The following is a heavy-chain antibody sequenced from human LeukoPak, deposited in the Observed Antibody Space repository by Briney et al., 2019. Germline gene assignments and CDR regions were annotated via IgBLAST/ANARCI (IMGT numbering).Heavy chain of an antibody. V-gene: IGHV4-39*07. CDR3: ARVFPDKNNYDYVWGSYRHYYYYMDV. CDR2: IYYSGST. Sequence: SETLSLTCTVSGGSISSSNYYWGWIRQPPGKGLEWIGSIYYSGSTYYNPSLKSRVTISVDTSKNQFSLKLSSVTAADTAVYYCARVFPDKNNYDYVWGSYRHYYYYMDVWGKGTTVTVSS. D-gene: IGHD3-16*02. J-gene: IGHJ6*03. CDR1: GGSISSSNYY.